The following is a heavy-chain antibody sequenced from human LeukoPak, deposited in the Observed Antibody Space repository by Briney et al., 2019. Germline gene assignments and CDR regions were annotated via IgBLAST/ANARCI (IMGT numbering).Heavy chain of an antibody. CDR3: AKDREDYCGGDCSFDS. CDR2: ISHDGNNK. J-gene: IGHJ4*02. V-gene: IGHV3-30*18. Sequence: PGGSLRLSCAASGFTFSTYAMHWVRQAPGKGLEWVAVISHDGNNKYFADSVKGRFTISRDNSKNTLYLQMNSLRAEDTAVFYCAKDREDYCGGDCSFDSWGRGTLVTVSS. CDR1: GFTFSTYA. D-gene: IGHD2-21*02.